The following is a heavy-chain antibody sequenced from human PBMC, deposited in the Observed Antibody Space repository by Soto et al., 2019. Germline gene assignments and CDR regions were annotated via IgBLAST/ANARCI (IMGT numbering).Heavy chain of an antibody. CDR1: GGSISSGAYY. Sequence: QVQLQESGPGLVKPSQTLSLTCSVSGGSISSGAYYWSWIRQHPGKGLEWIGYIYYSGNTFYNPSLKSRDTISVDTSKNQFSLKLSSVTAADTAVYYCASGTIVLVPAAFDYWGQGTLVTVSS. V-gene: IGHV4-31*03. D-gene: IGHD2-2*01. CDR2: IYYSGNT. CDR3: ASGTIVLVPAAFDY. J-gene: IGHJ4*02.